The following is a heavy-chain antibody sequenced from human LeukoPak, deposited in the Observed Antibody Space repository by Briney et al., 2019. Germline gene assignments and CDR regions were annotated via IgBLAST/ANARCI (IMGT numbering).Heavy chain of an antibody. V-gene: IGHV1-2*02. J-gene: IGHJ6*03. CDR1: GYTFTGYY. Sequence: RASVKVSCKASGYTFTGYYMHWVRQAPGQGLEWMGWINPNSGGTNYAQKFQGRVTMTRDTAISTAYMELSRLRSDDTVVYYWARAALVYSGTWYYYFYMGVWGKGTTVTVSS. D-gene: IGHD6-13*01. CDR3: ARAALVYSGTWYYYFYMGV. CDR2: INPNSGGT.